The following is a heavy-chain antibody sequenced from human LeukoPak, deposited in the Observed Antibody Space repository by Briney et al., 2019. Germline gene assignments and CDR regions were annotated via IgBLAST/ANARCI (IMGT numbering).Heavy chain of an antibody. Sequence: SQTLSLTCAISGDSVSSKSVSWSWMTPSPSRGLEYLGRTRYRSTWNTFYSLSVEGRITINADTSRNEVSLRLSSVTPEDTALYYCVRDFNWAFDYWGQGTLVTVSS. V-gene: IGHV6-1*01. CDR3: VRDFNWAFDY. D-gene: IGHD3-16*01. CDR2: TRYRSTWNT. J-gene: IGHJ4*02. CDR1: GDSVSSKSVS.